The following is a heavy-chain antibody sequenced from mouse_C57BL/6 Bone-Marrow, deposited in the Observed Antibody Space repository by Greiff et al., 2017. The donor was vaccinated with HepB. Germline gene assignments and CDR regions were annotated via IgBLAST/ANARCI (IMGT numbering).Heavy chain of an antibody. Sequence: VQLQQSGAELVRPGASVTLSCKASGYTFTDYEMHWVKQTPVHGLEWIGAIDPETGGTAYNQKFKGKAILTADKSSSTAYMELRSLTSEDSAVYYCTGRRAQAAWFAYWGQGTLVTVSA. V-gene: IGHV1-15*01. CDR2: IDPETGGT. D-gene: IGHD3-2*02. CDR3: TGRRAQAAWFAY. J-gene: IGHJ3*01. CDR1: GYTFTDYE.